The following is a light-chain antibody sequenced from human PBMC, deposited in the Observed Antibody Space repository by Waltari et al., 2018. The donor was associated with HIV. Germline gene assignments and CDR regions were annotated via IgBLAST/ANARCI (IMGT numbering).Light chain of an antibody. CDR2: EVS. CDR3: CSYVGWSTILYV. J-gene: IGLJ1*01. V-gene: IGLV2-23*02. CDR1: SSDVGSYNL. Sequence: QSALTQPASVSGSPGQSITISCTGTSSDVGSYNLVSWYQHHPGKAPKLMIYEVSKRPSGVSNRFSGSKSGNTASLTISGLQAEDEADYYCCSYVGWSTILYVFGTGTKVTVL.